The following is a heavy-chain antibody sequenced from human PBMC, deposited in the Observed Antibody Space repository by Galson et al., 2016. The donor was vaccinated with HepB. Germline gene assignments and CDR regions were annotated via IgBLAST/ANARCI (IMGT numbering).Heavy chain of an antibody. Sequence: ETLSPTCPVSGVSISDHYWSWIRHSPGKGLEWIGYVSHSGDTSYNPSLKSRVTISIDTSKNQFSLNLSPFTAPAPAVYYCARHDSAIFHLWVPGTLVTVSS. CDR2: VSHSGDT. CDR1: GVSISDHY. CDR3: ARHDSAIFHL. D-gene: IGHD2-21*02. V-gene: IGHV4-59*08. J-gene: IGHJ1*01.